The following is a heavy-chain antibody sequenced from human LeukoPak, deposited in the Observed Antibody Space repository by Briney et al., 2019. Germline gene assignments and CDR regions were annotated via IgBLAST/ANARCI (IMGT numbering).Heavy chain of an antibody. CDR1: GFTFSSYC. V-gene: IGHV3-7*05. D-gene: IGHD6-6*01. CDR2: IKQDGSEK. Sequence: GGSLRLSCAASGFTFSSYCMSWVRQAPGKGLEWVANIKQDGSEKYYVDSVKGRFTISRDNAKNSLYLQMNRLRAEDTDVYYCARGGPSTYSSASGFDYWGQGTRVTVSS. CDR3: ARGGPSTYSSASGFDY. J-gene: IGHJ4*02.